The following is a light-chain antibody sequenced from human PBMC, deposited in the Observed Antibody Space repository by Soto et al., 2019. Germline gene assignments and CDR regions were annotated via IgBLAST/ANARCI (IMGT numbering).Light chain of an antibody. J-gene: IGLJ1*01. V-gene: IGLV2-14*01. CDR2: EVT. Sequence: QSVLTQPASVSGSPGQSITISCTGTSSDVGTYNYVSWYQQHPGKAPKLMIYEVTNRPSGVSDRFSGSKSGNTASLTISGLHAEEEADYYCSSKRESSTLLVFGTGTKVTV. CDR1: SSDVGTYNY. CDR3: SSKRESSTLLV.